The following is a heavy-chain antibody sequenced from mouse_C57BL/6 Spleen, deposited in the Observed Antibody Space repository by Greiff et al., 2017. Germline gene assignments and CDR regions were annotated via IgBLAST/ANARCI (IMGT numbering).Heavy chain of an antibody. CDR3: ARPHYDYDVWYFDV. D-gene: IGHD2-4*01. J-gene: IGHJ1*03. V-gene: IGHV1-22*01. Sequence: VQLQQSGPELVKPGASVTMSCKASGYTFTDYNMHWVKQSHGKSLEWIGYINPNNGGTSYNQKFKGKATLTVNKSSSTAYMELRSLTSEDSAVYYCARPHYDYDVWYFDVWGTGTTVTVSS. CDR2: INPNNGGT. CDR1: GYTFTDYN.